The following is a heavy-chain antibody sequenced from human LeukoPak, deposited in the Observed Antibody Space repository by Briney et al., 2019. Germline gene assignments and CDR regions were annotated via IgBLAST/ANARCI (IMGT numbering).Heavy chain of an antibody. Sequence: GGSLRLSCAASGFSISGYWMHWVRQAAGEGLVWVSRMNSGGTTINYADSVKGRFTISRDNVDNTLHLQMNSLRVEDTAVYYCIREVQVRASASLGLWGEGTLVTVSS. CDR3: IREVQVRASASLGL. V-gene: IGHV3-74*01. CDR2: MNSGGTTI. J-gene: IGHJ4*01. CDR1: GFSISGYW. D-gene: IGHD3-16*01.